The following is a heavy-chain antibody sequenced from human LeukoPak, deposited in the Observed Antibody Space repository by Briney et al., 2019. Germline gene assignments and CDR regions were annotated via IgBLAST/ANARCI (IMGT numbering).Heavy chain of an antibody. CDR2: ISGSGGNT. CDR3: ARQLGYCSAGTCHFDN. Sequence: GGSLRLSCAASGFTFTTYAMSWVRQAPGQGLEWVSAISGSGGNTYYENSVKGRFTISRDSSKNTLYLQMNTLRAEDTAVYYCARQLGYCSAGTCHFDNWGQGTLVTVSS. V-gene: IGHV3-23*01. CDR1: GFTFTTYA. D-gene: IGHD2-15*01. J-gene: IGHJ4*02.